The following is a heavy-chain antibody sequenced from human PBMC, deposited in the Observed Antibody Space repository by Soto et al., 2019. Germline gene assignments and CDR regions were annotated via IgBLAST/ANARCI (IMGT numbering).Heavy chain of an antibody. V-gene: IGHV3-30-3*01. J-gene: IGHJ4*02. CDR2: ISFDGSNK. CDR1: GSTFSTYA. D-gene: IGHD3-10*01. Sequence: QLVESGGGVVHPGTSLRLSCAASGSTFSTYAMHWVRQAPGKGLEWVAVISFDGSNKYYADFVKGRFTISRDNSKNTLYMQTQSLRAEDTAVYYCARDSEEETDYHGSGSYGFDKWGQGTLVTVSS. CDR3: ARDSEEETDYHGSGSYGFDK.